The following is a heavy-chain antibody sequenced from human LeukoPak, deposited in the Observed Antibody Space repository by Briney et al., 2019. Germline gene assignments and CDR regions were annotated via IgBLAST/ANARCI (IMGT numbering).Heavy chain of an antibody. CDR2: IYPGDSDT. Sequence: GASLKISCKGSGYTFTSYWIGWVRHMPGKGLEWMGMIYPGDSDTRYSPSFQGQVTISSDKSISTAYLQWRSLKASDTAMYYCARVRPGIAVAGPYYCDYWGQGTLVTVSS. V-gene: IGHV5-51*01. J-gene: IGHJ4*02. D-gene: IGHD6-19*01. CDR1: GYTFTSYW. CDR3: ARVRPGIAVAGPYYCDY.